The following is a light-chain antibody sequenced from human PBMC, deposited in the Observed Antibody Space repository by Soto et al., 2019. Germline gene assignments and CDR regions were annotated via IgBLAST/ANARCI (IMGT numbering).Light chain of an antibody. CDR2: DVK. V-gene: IGLV2-11*01. CDR1: SSDVGGYNY. J-gene: IGLJ1*01. Sequence: QSALTQPRSVSGSPGQSVTISCTGTSSDVGGYNYVSWYQKYPGKAPKVMIYDVKTRPSGVPDRFSGSKSGNTASLTISGLQAEDEADYYCCSYAGDYTFVFGTGTKLTVL. CDR3: CSYAGDYTFV.